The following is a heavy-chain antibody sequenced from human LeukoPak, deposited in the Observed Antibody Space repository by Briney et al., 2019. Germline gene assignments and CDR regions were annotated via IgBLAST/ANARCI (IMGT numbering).Heavy chain of an antibody. CDR2: ISWDSGSV. Sequence: GRSLRLSCAASGFTFDDYAMHWVRQAPGKGLEWVSGISWDSGSVDSADSVKGRFTISRDNARNSLYLQMNSLRVEDTALYYCAKGNSYDSSGLPFDYWGQGTLVTVSS. D-gene: IGHD3-22*01. V-gene: IGHV3-9*01. J-gene: IGHJ4*02. CDR1: GFTFDDYA. CDR3: AKGNSYDSSGLPFDY.